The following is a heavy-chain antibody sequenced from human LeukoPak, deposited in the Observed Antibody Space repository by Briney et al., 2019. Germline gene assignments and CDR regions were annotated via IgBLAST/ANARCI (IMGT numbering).Heavy chain of an antibody. Sequence: GGSLRLSCAASGFTFNNYSMNWVRQAPGKGLEWVSSISSSSTYIYYADSVKGRFTISRDSAKNSLYLQMNSLRAEDTAVYYCARAYCSGGSCYLTRFDFWGQGTLVTVSS. CDR2: ISSSSTYI. J-gene: IGHJ4*02. CDR1: GFTFNNYS. CDR3: ARAYCSGGSCYLTRFDF. V-gene: IGHV3-21*01. D-gene: IGHD2-15*01.